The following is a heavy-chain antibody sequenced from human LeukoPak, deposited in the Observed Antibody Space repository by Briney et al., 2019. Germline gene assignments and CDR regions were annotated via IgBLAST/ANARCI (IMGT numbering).Heavy chain of an antibody. CDR3: ARQIDPWAPFDP. V-gene: IGHV4-38-2*02. J-gene: IGHJ5*02. D-gene: IGHD3-9*01. CDR1: GYSISSGYS. Sequence: SETLSLTCTVSGYSISSGYSWGWIRQPPGKGLEWIGSIYHSGNTYYNPSLKRRVTISVDTSKNQFSLKLSSVTAADTAVYYCARQIDPWAPFDPWGQGTLVTVSS. CDR2: IYHSGNT.